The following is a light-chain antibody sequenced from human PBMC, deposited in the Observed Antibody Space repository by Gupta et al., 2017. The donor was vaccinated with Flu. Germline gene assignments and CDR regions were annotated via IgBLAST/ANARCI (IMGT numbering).Light chain of an antibody. V-gene: IGKV3-20*01. CDR2: DVS. J-gene: IGKJ1*01. Sequence: EIVLTQSPGTLSLSPGQRATLSRRASQSVRSTYLALYKQKPGQAPRLLIYDVSRRATGTPDRFSGSGSVTDFTLTINGLEPEDFAVYYCQQYGSSPLYTFGQGTKVEIK. CDR3: QQYGSSPLYT. CDR1: QSVRSTY.